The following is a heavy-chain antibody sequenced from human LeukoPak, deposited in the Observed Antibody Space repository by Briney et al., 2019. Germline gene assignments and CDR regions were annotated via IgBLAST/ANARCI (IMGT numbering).Heavy chain of an antibody. CDR3: ARVSAIIVVVPAAMDGQGNASDI. CDR2: INHSGST. J-gene: IGHJ3*02. D-gene: IGHD2-2*01. V-gene: IGHV4-34*01. CDR1: GGSFSGYY. Sequence: PSETLSLTCAVYGGSFSGYYWSWIRQPPGKGLEWIGEINHSGSTNYNPSLKSRVTISVDTSKNQFSLKLSSVTAADTAVYYCARVSAIIVVVPAAMDGQGNASDIWGQGTMVTVSS.